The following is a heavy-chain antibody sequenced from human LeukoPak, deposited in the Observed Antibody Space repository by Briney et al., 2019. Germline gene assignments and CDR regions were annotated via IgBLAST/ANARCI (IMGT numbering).Heavy chain of an antibody. CDR3: AGAQGLPGAFDI. V-gene: IGHV1-69*04. CDR2: IIPILGIA. D-gene: IGHD5-18*01. Sequence: SVKVSCKASGGTFSSYAISWVRQAPGQGLEWMGRIIPILGIANYALKFQGRVTITADKSTSTAYMELSSLRSEDTAVYYCAGAQGLPGAFDIWGQGTMVTVSS. CDR1: GGTFSSYA. J-gene: IGHJ3*02.